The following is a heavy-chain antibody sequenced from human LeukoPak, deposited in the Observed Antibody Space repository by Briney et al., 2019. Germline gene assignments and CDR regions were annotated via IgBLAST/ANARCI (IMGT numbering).Heavy chain of an antibody. CDR2: IGSGGTT. V-gene: IGHV3-23*01. CDR3: AKYFYDGTTYSFDY. J-gene: IGHJ4*02. Sequence: GGSLRLSCAASGFTFCSYAVRWVRQAPGKGLEWVSSIGSGGTTHYADSVKGRFTISRDNSKNTMFLQMNSLRAEDTAVYYCAKYFYDGTTYSFDYGGQASLVTVSS. CDR1: GFTFCSYA. D-gene: IGHD3-22*01.